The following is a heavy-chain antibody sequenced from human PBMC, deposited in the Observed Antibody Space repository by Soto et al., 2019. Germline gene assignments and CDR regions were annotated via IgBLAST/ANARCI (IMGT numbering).Heavy chain of an antibody. CDR1: GGSISSGGYY. D-gene: IGHD3-10*01. J-gene: IGHJ2*01. CDR2: IYYRGST. Sequence: QVQLQESGPGRVKPSQTLSLTGPVSGGSISSGGYYWSWIRQHPGKGLGWIGYIYYRGSTYYNPSLKSRVTISVDTSKNQFSLKLSSVTAADTAVYYCAREYREVRGPNWYFDLWGRGTLVTVSS. CDR3: AREYREVRGPNWYFDL. V-gene: IGHV4-31*03.